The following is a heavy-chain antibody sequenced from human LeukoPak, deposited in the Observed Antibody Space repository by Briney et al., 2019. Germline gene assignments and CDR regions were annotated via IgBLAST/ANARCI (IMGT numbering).Heavy chain of an antibody. D-gene: IGHD3-22*01. V-gene: IGHV3-23*01. Sequence: GGSLRLSCAAPGFTFSTYGMSWVRQAPGKGLEWVSAISGSGGSTYYADSVKGRFTISRDNSKNTLYLQMNSLRAEDTAVFYCARDEYYYDSSGYYPRYYNYYYMDVWGKGTTVTVSS. CDR1: GFTFSTYG. CDR3: ARDEYYYDSSGYYPRYYNYYYMDV. CDR2: ISGSGGST. J-gene: IGHJ6*03.